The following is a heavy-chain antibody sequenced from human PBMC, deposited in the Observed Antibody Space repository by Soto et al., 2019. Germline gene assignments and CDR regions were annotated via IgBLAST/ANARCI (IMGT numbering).Heavy chain of an antibody. D-gene: IGHD3-22*01. CDR3: ARLLSGYYYGRL. Sequence: LRLSCATSGFIFSTYWMHWVRQVPGKGLVWVSGINGDGSYTSYADSVQGRFTISRDNAKNTLYLEMNGLRAEDTAVYFCARLLSGYYYGRLWGPGTPVTVSS. V-gene: IGHV3-74*01. CDR1: GFIFSTYW. J-gene: IGHJ4*02. CDR2: INGDGSYT.